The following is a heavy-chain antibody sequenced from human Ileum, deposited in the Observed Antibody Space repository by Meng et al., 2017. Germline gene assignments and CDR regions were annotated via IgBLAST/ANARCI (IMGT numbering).Heavy chain of an antibody. Sequence: APGPAWVNLAGPPSPTCPVSGGSITNKDWWSWVRQPSGKGLEWIGEMHHDGRTNYNPSFKSRVIMSIDKSRNQFSLHLSSVTAADTAVYYCARTRRGSSGWYMGYWGQGTLVTVSS. D-gene: IGHD6-19*01. CDR2: MHHDGRT. CDR1: GGSITNKDW. CDR3: ARTRRGSSGWYMGY. V-gene: IGHV4-4*02. J-gene: IGHJ4*02.